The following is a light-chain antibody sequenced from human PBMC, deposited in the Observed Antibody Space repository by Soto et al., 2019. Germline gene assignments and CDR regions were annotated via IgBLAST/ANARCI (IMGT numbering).Light chain of an antibody. V-gene: IGLV2-23*02. CDR1: SGDVGSYNL. CDR2: EVT. CDR3: CSYAGNSEV. Sequence: QSALTQPASVSGSPGQSITIPCTGTSGDVGSYNLVSWYQQHPGKAPKLLIYEVTERPSGVSNRFSGSKSGNTASLTISGLQPDDEADYSCCSYAGNSEVFGTGTSSPS. J-gene: IGLJ1*01.